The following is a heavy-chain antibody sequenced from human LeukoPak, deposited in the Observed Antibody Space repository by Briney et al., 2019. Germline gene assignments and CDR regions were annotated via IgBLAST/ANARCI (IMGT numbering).Heavy chain of an antibody. V-gene: IGHV1-18*01. CDR1: GGTFSSYA. D-gene: IGHD1-26*01. Sequence: GSSVKVSCKASGGTFSSYAISWVRQAPGQGLEWLGWISPYNGNTNYAQKLQGRVTMTTDTSTNTTYMELRNLTSDDTAVYYCARGISSGNYVFWFDLWGQGTLVTVSS. CDR2: ISPYNGNT. CDR3: ARGISSGNYVFWFDL. J-gene: IGHJ5*02.